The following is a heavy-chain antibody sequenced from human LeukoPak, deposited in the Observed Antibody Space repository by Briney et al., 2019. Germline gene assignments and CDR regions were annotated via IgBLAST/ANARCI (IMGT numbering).Heavy chain of an antibody. CDR2: MNPYSGDR. D-gene: IGHD4-17*01. CDR3: ARTTSLTASGYDY. V-gene: IGHV1-8*03. Sequence: GASVKVSCKTSGYTFTSYHIKWVRRAPGQGLEWMGWMNPYSGDRGYAQKFQGRVSITSDTSISTAYMELSSLRSDDTAVYFCARTTSLTASGYDYWGQGTLVTVSS. J-gene: IGHJ4*02. CDR1: GYTFTSYH.